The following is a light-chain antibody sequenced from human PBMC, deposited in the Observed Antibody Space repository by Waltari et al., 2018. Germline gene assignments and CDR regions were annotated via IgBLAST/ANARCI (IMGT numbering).Light chain of an antibody. CDR1: NYNIGSGP. CDR3: ATWDGRVNGVL. CDR2: SND. J-gene: IGLJ2*01. V-gene: IGLV1-44*01. Sequence: QSVLTQAPSVSGTPGQRVTIYCSGTNYNIGSGPVNWYQQVPGMSPKLLIYSNDQRPTGVPDRFSGSKSGTSASLAISGLQSEDEADYYCATWDGRVNGVLFGGGTKVTVL.